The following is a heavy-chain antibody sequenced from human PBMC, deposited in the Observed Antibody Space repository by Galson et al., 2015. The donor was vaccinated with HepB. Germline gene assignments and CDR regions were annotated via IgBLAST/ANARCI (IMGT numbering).Heavy chain of an antibody. Sequence: SLRLSCAASGFTFSSYAMHWVRQAPGKGLEWVAVISYDGSNKYYEDSVKGRFTICRDNSKNTLYLQMNSLRTEDTAVYYCARVGNGYCSSTSCYTYAFDIWGQGSMVTVSS. J-gene: IGHJ3*02. CDR3: ARVGNGYCSSTSCYTYAFDI. CDR1: GFTFSSYA. D-gene: IGHD2-2*02. CDR2: ISYDGSNK. V-gene: IGHV3-30-3*01.